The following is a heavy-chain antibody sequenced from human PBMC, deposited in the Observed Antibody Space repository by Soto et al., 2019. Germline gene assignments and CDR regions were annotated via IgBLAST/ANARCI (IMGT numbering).Heavy chain of an antibody. D-gene: IGHD3-10*01. V-gene: IGHV3-21*01. CDR1: GFRFRDYY. CDR3: ARDLRRFDY. CDR2: ISSSNYI. J-gene: IGHJ4*02. Sequence: EVQLVESGGGLVKPGGSLRLSCAASGFRFRDYYMNWVRQAPGKGPEWVSSISSSNYIYYADSVKGRFTISRDNAKDSLYLQMDSLRAEDTAVYYCARDLRRFDYWGQGTLVTVSS.